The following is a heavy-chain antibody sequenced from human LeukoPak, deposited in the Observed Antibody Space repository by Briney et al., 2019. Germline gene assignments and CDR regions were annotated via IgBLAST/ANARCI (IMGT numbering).Heavy chain of an antibody. CDR3: ARDPLDRRFYYYGMDV. CDR2: IIPIFGTA. V-gene: IGHV1-69*13. D-gene: IGHD3/OR15-3a*01. Sequence: VASVTVSCKASGGTFSSYAISWVRQAPGQGLEWMGGIIPIFGTANYAQKFQGRVTITADESTSTAYMELSSLRSEDTAVYYCARDPLDRRFYYYGMDVWGQGTTVTVSS. CDR1: GGTFSSYA. J-gene: IGHJ6*02.